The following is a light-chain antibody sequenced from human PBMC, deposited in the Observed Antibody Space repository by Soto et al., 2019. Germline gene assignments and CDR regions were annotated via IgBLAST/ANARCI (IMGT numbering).Light chain of an antibody. CDR3: QQSYSTLWT. Sequence: DIQMTQSPSSLSASVGDRVTLTCRASQNINNYLNWYQQKPGKAPKLLIFAASTLQSGVPSRFSGSGSGTDFTLTINSLQPEDFATYYCQQSYSTLWTFGQGTKVEIK. CDR2: AAS. V-gene: IGKV1-39*01. CDR1: QNINNY. J-gene: IGKJ1*01.